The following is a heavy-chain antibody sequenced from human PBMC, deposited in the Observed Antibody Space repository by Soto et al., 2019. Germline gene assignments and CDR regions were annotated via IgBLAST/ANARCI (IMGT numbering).Heavy chain of an antibody. J-gene: IGHJ4*02. V-gene: IGHV1-18*01. CDR2: ISAYNGNT. Sequence: QVQLVQSGAEVKKPGASVKVSCKASGYTFTSYGISWVRQAPGQGLEWMGWISAYNGNTNYAQKLHGSVTLTTDTSTSTAYMELRRLRSDDSAVYYWASEGYRGRWSFDYWGQGTPVTVS. CDR3: ASEGYRGRWSFDY. CDR1: GYTFTSYG. D-gene: IGHD6-13*01.